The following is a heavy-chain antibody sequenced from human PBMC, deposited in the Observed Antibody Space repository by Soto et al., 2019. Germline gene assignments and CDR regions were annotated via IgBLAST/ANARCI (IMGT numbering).Heavy chain of an antibody. Sequence: QVQLVQSGAEVKKPGSSVKVSCKASGGTFRRYTITWVRQAPGQGLEWMGGITPMFGTPNYAQKFRGRVTITADESTSTAYMELSSLRSEDTAMYFCARDVTLYDSRAYYYLYWGQGTLVTVSS. CDR2: ITPMFGTP. D-gene: IGHD3-22*01. V-gene: IGHV1-69*01. J-gene: IGHJ4*02. CDR3: ARDVTLYDSRAYYYLY. CDR1: GGTFRRYT.